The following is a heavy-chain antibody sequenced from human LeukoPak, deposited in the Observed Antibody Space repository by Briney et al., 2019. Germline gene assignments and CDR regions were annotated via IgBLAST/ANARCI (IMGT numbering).Heavy chain of an antibody. V-gene: IGHV3-23*01. Sequence: PGGSLRLSCAASGFTFTNYVMNWVRQAPGKGLEWVSSITGIADKTYDADSVKGRFTISRDNSKNTLSLQMNSLRVEDTAIYYCARRGGSRGWGAFDIWGQGTIVTVSS. CDR3: ARRGGSRGWGAFDI. CDR1: GFTFTNYV. J-gene: IGHJ3*02. D-gene: IGHD6-19*01. CDR2: ITGIADKT.